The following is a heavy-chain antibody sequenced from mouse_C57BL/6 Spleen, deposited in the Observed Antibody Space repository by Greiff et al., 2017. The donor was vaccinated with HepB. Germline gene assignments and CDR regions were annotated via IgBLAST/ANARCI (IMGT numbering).Heavy chain of an antibody. CDR3: TFYYGSSYVGWYFDV. CDR2: IRLKSDNYAT. Sequence: VQLKQSGGGLVQPGGSMKLSCVASGFTFSNYWMNWVRQSPEKGLEWVAQIRLKSDNYATHYAESVKGRFTISRDDSKSSVYLQMNNLRAEDTGIYYCTFYYGSSYVGWYFDVWGTGTTVTVSS. CDR1: GFTFSNYW. D-gene: IGHD1-1*01. V-gene: IGHV6-3*01. J-gene: IGHJ1*03.